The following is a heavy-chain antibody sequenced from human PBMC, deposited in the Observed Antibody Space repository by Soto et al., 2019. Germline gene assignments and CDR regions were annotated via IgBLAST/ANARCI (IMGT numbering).Heavy chain of an antibody. CDR2: ISSRSSYI. CDR3: ARFVYGSGGSCYLPRDY. V-gene: IGHV3-21*01. CDR1: GLTFRSYS. Sequence: EVQLVESGGGLDKPGGSLRLSCEASGLTFRSYSMNWVRQAPGKGLEWVSSISSRSSYIYYADSVKGRFTIARDNARNPVYLQMHSRRAEATAGYYCARFVYGSGGSCYLPRDYWGQGTLVPVSS. J-gene: IGHJ4*02. D-gene: IGHD2-15*01.